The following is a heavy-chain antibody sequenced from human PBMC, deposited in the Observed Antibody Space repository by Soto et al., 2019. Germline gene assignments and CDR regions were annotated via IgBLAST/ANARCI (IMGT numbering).Heavy chain of an antibody. V-gene: IGHV4-31*03. J-gene: IGHJ4*02. CDR3: ARSDTSGWREADY. CDR1: GGSISSGGYY. Sequence: SETLSLTCTVSGGSISSGGYYWSWIRQHPGKGLEWIGYIYYSGSTYYNPSLKSRVTISVDTSKNQFSLKLSSVTAADTAVYYCARSDTSGWREADYWGQGTLVTVSS. D-gene: IGHD6-19*01. CDR2: IYYSGST.